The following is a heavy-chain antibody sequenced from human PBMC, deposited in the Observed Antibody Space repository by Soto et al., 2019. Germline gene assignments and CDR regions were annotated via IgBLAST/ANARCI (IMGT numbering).Heavy chain of an antibody. J-gene: IGHJ6*03. V-gene: IGHV4-59*08. Sequence: SETLSLTCTASGGSISSYYWSWIRQPPGKGLEWIGYIYYSGSTNYNPSLKSRVTISVDTSKNQFSLKLSSVTAADTAVYYCARHWEDYGDYEYYYYYTEVWGKGTTVTVSS. CDR2: IYYSGST. D-gene: IGHD4-17*01. CDR1: GGSISSYY. CDR3: ARHWEDYGDYEYYYYYTEV.